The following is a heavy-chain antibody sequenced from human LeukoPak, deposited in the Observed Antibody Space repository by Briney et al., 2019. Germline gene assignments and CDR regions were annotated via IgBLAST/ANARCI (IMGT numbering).Heavy chain of an antibody. Sequence: GGSLRLSCAASGFTFSSYTMSWVRQAPGKGPEWVSAISGSGDKTYYADSVKGRFTISRDNSKNTLYLQINSLRAEDTAVYYCAKGPSIVVVVAALGYWGQGTLVTVSS. V-gene: IGHV3-23*01. CDR2: ISGSGDKT. CDR1: GFTFSSYT. CDR3: AKGPSIVVVVAALGY. D-gene: IGHD2-15*01. J-gene: IGHJ4*02.